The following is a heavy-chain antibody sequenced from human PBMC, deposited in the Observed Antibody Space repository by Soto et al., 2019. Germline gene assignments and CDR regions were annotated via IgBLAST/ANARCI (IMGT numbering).Heavy chain of an antibody. J-gene: IGHJ3*02. CDR3: AKEGSFYYGSGSDI. D-gene: IGHD3-10*01. V-gene: IGHV3-23*01. Sequence: GGSLRLSCAASGFTFSTHAMSWVRQAPGSGLEWVSAMSGNGGITYYPDSVKGRFTTSRDNSKNTLFLQMNGLRAEDTAVYYCAKEGSFYYGSGSDIWGRGTMVTVSS. CDR1: GFTFSTHA. CDR2: MSGNGGIT.